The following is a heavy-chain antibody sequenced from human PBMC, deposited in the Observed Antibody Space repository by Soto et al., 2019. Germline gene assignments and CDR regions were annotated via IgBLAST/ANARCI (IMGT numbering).Heavy chain of an antibody. D-gene: IGHD6-19*01. CDR3: AKDGLSSGWYDGYYYYCGMDV. Sequence: QVQLVESGGGVVQPGRSLRLSCAASGFTFSSYGMHWVRQAPGKGLEWVAVISYDGSNKYYADSVKGRFTISRDNSKNTLYLQMNSLRAEDTAVYYCAKDGLSSGWYDGYYYYCGMDVWGQGTTVTVSS. J-gene: IGHJ6*02. CDR2: ISYDGSNK. CDR1: GFTFSSYG. V-gene: IGHV3-30*18.